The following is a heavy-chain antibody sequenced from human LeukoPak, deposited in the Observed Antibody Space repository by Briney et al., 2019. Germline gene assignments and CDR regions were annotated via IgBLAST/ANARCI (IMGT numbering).Heavy chain of an antibody. D-gene: IGHD4-11*01. CDR1: GFTFSTYW. J-gene: IGHJ5*02. V-gene: IGHV3-74*01. CDR2: INGDGSST. Sequence: GGSLRLSCAASGFTFSTYWIHWVRQAPGKGLVWVSHINGDGSSTSYADSVKGRFTISRDNAKNKVYLQMNSLRAEDTAVYYCARELAVTGVLVNWFDPWGQGTLVTVSS. CDR3: ARELAVTGVLVNWFDP.